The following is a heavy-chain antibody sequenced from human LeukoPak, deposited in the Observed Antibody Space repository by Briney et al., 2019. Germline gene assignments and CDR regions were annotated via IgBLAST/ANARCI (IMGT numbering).Heavy chain of an antibody. Sequence: PSETLSLTCTVSGGSISSYYWSWIRQPPGKRLEWVGYIYYSGSTNYNPSLKSRVTISVDTSKNQFSLKLSSVTAADTAVYYCARVSRGITMVRGFQESLDPWGQGTLVTVSS. V-gene: IGHV4-59*01. CDR1: GGSISSYY. CDR2: IYYSGST. CDR3: ARVSRGITMVRGFQESLDP. D-gene: IGHD3-10*01. J-gene: IGHJ5*02.